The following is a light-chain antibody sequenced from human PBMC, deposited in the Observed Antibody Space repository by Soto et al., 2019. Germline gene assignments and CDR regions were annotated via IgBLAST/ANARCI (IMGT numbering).Light chain of an antibody. CDR2: GAS. CDR1: QSISSSF. V-gene: IGKV3-20*01. Sequence: IGLKLSAVTLSLSTGERATLSCRASQSISSSFLAWYQQRPGQSPRLIIYGASSRATGIPDRFSGSGSGTDFTLTISRLDLEDSAFYYCQQYVTSSWTFGQGTKADIK. CDR3: QQYVTSSWT. J-gene: IGKJ1*01.